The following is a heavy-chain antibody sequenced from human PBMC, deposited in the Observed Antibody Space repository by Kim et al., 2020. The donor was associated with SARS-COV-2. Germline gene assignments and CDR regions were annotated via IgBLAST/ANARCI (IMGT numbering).Heavy chain of an antibody. V-gene: IGHV1-8*01. Sequence: ASVKVSCKASADTFTSHDINWVRQAPGQGLEWMGWMNPSSGNTGYGQKFQGRVAMTRDASITTAYMELSILRSEDTAVYYCASERWEKRGSRYYYFGMDVWGQGTTLTVSS. CDR3: ASERWEKRGSRYYYFGMDV. CDR2: MNPSSGNT. CDR1: ADTFTSHD. J-gene: IGHJ6*02. D-gene: IGHD1-26*01.